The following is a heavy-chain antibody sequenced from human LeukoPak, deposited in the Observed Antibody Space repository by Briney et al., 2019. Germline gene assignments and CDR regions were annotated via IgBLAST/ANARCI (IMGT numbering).Heavy chain of an antibody. CDR2: IYHSGTT. J-gene: IGHJ4*02. CDR3: ARKENVYYYFDY. V-gene: IGHV4-28*01. CDR1: GYSIASSSW. D-gene: IGHD3-10*01. Sequence: PSETLSLTCAVSGYSIASSSWWGWIRQPPGKGLEWIGYIYHSGTTYYNPSLQSRVTMSVDTSKNQFSLKLSSVTAVDTAVYYCARKENVYYYFDYWGQGTLVTVSS.